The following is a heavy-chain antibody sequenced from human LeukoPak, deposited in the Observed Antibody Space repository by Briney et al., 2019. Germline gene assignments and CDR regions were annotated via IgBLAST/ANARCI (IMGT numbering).Heavy chain of an antibody. D-gene: IGHD2-2*01. CDR3: ARDCSSAGCYSTSLDV. CDR1: GGSISSYY. J-gene: IGHJ6*02. Sequence: SETLSLTCTVSGGSISSYYWYWIRQPAGMGLEWIGRIYTSGSTNYNPSLKSRVTMSVDTSKKQFSLRLSSVTAADTAVYYCARDCSSAGCYSTSLDVWGQGTTVTVSS. CDR2: IYTSGST. V-gene: IGHV4-4*07.